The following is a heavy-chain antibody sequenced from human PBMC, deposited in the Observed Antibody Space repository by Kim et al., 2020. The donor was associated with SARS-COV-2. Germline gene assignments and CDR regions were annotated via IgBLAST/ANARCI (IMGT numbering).Heavy chain of an antibody. J-gene: IGHJ6*02. CDR1: GGSISSYY. CDR2: IYYSGST. V-gene: IGHV4-59*13. D-gene: IGHD3-9*01. Sequence: SETLSLTCTVSGGSISSYYWSWIRQPPGKGLEWIGYIYYSGSTNYNPSLKSRVTISVDTSKNQFSLKLSSVTAADTAVYYCARDTAGGPRYFAWLSSPSYYYYGIDVWGQGTTVTVSS. CDR3: ARDTAGGPRYFAWLSSPSYYYYGIDV.